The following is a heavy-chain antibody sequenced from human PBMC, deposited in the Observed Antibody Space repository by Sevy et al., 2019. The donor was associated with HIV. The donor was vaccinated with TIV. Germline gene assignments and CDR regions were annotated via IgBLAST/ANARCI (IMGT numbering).Heavy chain of an antibody. CDR2: LKSKADGGTV. CDR1: GFTFGDYA. V-gene: IGHV3-49*04. CDR3: TGWEGMLAIFDH. D-gene: IGHD2-8*01. Sequence: GGSLRLSCTTSGFTFGDYAMNWVRQAPGKGLEWVAFLKSKADGGTVDHAASVKGRFTISRDDSKSIAYLQMNDLTIGDTGVYYCTGWEGMLAIFDHWGQGALVTVSS. J-gene: IGHJ4*02.